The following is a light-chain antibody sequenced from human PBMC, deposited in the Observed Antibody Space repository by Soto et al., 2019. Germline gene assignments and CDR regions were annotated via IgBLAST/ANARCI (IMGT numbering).Light chain of an antibody. Sequence: EIVLTQSPGTLSLSPGERATLSCRASQSVSSDYLAWYHQKPGQPPRLLIYDASNRATGIPARFSGSGSGTDFTLTISSLEPEDFAVYYCQQRSNWPPWTFGQGTKVDI. CDR3: QQRSNWPPWT. J-gene: IGKJ1*01. CDR2: DAS. V-gene: IGKV3-11*01. CDR1: QSVSSDY.